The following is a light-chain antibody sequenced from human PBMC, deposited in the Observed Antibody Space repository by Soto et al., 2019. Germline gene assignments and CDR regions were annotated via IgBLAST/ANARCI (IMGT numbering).Light chain of an antibody. CDR2: DGDDS. Sequence: SYELTQPPSVSVAPGQTARITCGGDTIGMKSVHWYQQRAGQAPVLVVHDGDDSDRPSGIPERFSGSTSGNTATLTISWVEAGDEADYYCQLWDTTSGQPNVVFGGGTKVTVL. V-gene: IGLV3-21*02. CDR3: QLWDTTSGQPNVV. J-gene: IGLJ2*01. CDR1: TIGMKS.